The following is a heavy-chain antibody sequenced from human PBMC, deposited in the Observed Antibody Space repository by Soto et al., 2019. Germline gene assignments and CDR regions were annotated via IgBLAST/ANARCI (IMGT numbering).Heavy chain of an antibody. V-gene: IGHV4-34*01. CDR2: INHSGST. J-gene: IGHJ6*02. CDR1: GGSFSGYY. CDR3: ARRTLVRGVLIWTGWHYYGMDV. Sequence: PSETLSLTCAVYGGSFSGYYWSWIRQPPGKGLEWIGEINHSGSTNYNPSLKSRVTISVDTSKNQFSLKLSSVTAADTAVYYCARRTLVRGVLIWTGWHYYGMDVWAQGTTLTVSS. D-gene: IGHD3-10*01.